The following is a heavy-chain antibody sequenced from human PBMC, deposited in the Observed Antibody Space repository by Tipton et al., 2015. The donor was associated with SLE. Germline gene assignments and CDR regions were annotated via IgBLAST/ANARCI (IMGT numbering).Heavy chain of an antibody. CDR1: GGSISSYY. Sequence: TLSLTCTVSGGSISSYYWSWIRQPPGKGLEWIGYIYYSGSTNYNPSLKSRVTISVDTSKNQFSLKLSSVTAADTAVYYCARGRYRSSSVYCDYYMDVGGKGTAVPVSS. D-gene: IGHD6-6*01. CDR2: IYYSGST. V-gene: IGHV4-59*01. CDR3: ARGRYRSSSVYCDYYMDV. J-gene: IGHJ6*03.